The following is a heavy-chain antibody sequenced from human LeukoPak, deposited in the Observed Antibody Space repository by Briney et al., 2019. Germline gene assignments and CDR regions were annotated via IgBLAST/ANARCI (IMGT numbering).Heavy chain of an antibody. J-gene: IGHJ5*02. D-gene: IGHD2/OR15-2a*01. Sequence: SQTLSLTCIVPGGSISSGGHPWSWIRQSPGKGLEWIGYIYDSGSTFYNPSLKSRVTMSIDRSNNQFSLKLSSVTAADTAVYYCARESNINNWFDPWGQGALVTVSS. V-gene: IGHV4-30-2*06. CDR2: IYDSGST. CDR1: GGSISSGGHP. CDR3: ARESNINNWFDP.